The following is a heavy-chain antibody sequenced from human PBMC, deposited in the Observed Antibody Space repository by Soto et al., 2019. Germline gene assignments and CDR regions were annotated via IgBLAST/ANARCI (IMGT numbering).Heavy chain of an antibody. CDR2: IIPILGIA. D-gene: IGHD3-10*01. CDR3: ARVAVDYYGSGRDDY. Sequence: QVQLVQSGAEVKKPGSSVTVSCKASGGTFSSYTISWVRQAPGQGLEWMGRIIPILGIANYAQKFQGRVTITADKSTSTAYMELSSLRSEDTAVYYCARVAVDYYGSGRDDYWGQGTLVTVSS. CDR1: GGTFSSYT. V-gene: IGHV1-69*02. J-gene: IGHJ4*02.